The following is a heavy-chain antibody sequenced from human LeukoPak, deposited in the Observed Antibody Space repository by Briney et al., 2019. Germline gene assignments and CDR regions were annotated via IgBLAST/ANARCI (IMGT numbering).Heavy chain of an antibody. CDR2: ISYDGSNK. Sequence: PGRSLRLSCAASGFTFSSYAMHWVRQAPGKGLEWVAVISYDGSNKYYADSVKGRFTISRDNSRNTLYLQMNSLRAEDTAVYYCARDAGDYYDSSGYTGYFQHWGQGTLVTVSS. J-gene: IGHJ1*01. CDR1: GFTFSSYA. V-gene: IGHV3-30-3*01. D-gene: IGHD3-22*01. CDR3: ARDAGDYYDSSGYTGYFQH.